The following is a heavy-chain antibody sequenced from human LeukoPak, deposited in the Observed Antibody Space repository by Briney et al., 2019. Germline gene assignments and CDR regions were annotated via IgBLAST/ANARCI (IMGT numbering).Heavy chain of an antibody. D-gene: IGHD6-13*01. CDR3: ARHRDGRSWDLDY. J-gene: IGHJ4*02. CDR2: IYPGDSDT. Sequence: GESLKISCQSSGYSFSSYWIGWVRQMPGKGLEWMGIIYPGDSDTRYSPSLQGQVTISADKSISTAYLQWSSLKASDTAMYYCARHRDGRSWDLDYWGQGTLVTVSS. CDR1: GYSFSSYW. V-gene: IGHV5-51*01.